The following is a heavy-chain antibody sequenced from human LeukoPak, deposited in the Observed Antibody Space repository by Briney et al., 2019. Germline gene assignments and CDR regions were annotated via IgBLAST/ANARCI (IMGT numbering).Heavy chain of an antibody. Sequence: ASVKVSCKTSGYTFTGYYMHWVRQAPGQGLEWMGWINPNSGGTNYAQKFQGRVTMTRDTSISTAYMELNRLRSDDTAVYYCAGRVGATGFDYWGQGTLVTVSS. V-gene: IGHV1-2*02. J-gene: IGHJ4*02. CDR2: INPNSGGT. CDR3: AGRVGATGFDY. CDR1: GYTFTGYY. D-gene: IGHD1-26*01.